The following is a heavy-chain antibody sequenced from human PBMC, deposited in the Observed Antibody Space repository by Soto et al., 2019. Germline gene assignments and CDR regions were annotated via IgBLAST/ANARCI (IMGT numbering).Heavy chain of an antibody. D-gene: IGHD6-13*01. CDR3: AKDAYGVAAAGTPVAK. CDR2: ITGSGST. J-gene: IGHJ4*02. V-gene: IGHV3-23*01. Sequence: EEQLLESGGGLVQPGGSLRLSCAASGFTFSRHGMNWVRQAPGKGLEWVSGITGSGSTYYADSVKGRFTISSDNSKNTLYVEMNSLRAEDTAVYYCAKDAYGVAAAGTPVAKWGQGTVVTVSS. CDR1: GFTFSRHG.